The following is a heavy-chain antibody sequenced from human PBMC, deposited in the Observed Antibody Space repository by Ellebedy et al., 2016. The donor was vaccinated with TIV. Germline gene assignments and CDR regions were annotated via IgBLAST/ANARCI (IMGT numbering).Heavy chain of an antibody. CDR2: IDPSDPSGPYT. CDR1: EYSFIHYW. CDR3: ARHELGSNAAFDY. J-gene: IGHJ4*02. Sequence: GESLKISXKGSEYSFIHYWISWVRQMPGKGLEWMGRIDPSDPSGPYTTYSPSSQGHVTISVDKSITTAYLEWSSLKASDTAMYYCARHELGSNAAFDYWGQGTLVTVSS. V-gene: IGHV5-10-1*01. D-gene: IGHD1-26*01.